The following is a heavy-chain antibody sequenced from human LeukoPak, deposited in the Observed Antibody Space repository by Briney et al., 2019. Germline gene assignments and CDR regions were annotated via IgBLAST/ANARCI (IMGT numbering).Heavy chain of an antibody. Sequence: GESLKISCKGSGYSFTSYWIGWVRQMPGKGLEGMGIIYPGDSDTRYSPSFQGQVTISADESISTAYLQWSSPKASDTAMYYCARANIAVAAPFDYWGQGTLVTVSS. CDR2: IYPGDSDT. CDR3: ARANIAVAAPFDY. V-gene: IGHV5-51*01. J-gene: IGHJ4*02. D-gene: IGHD6-19*01. CDR1: GYSFTSYW.